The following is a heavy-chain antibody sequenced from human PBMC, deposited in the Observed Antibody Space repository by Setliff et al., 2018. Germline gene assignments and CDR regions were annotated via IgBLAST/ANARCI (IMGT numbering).Heavy chain of an antibody. CDR3: VKGSGFYDY. CDR1: GFTFSSYS. V-gene: IGHV3-53*01. J-gene: IGHJ4*02. CDR2: IYTGGST. Sequence: GGSLRLSCAASGFTFSSYSMNWVRQAPGKGLEWVSLIYTGGSTHYADSVKGRFTISRDSSKNTLYLQMNNLRAEDTATYYCVKGSGFYDYWGQGAPVTVSS. D-gene: IGHD3-22*01.